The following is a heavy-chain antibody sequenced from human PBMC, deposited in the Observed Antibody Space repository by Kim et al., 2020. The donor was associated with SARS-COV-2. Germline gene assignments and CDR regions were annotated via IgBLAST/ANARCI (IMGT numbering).Heavy chain of an antibody. CDR2: ISAYNGNT. D-gene: IGHD3-10*01. CDR1: GYTFTSYG. J-gene: IGHJ5*02. CDR3: ARVALWFGELSENWFDP. V-gene: IGHV1-18*01. Sequence: ASVKVSCKASGYTFTSYGISWVRQAPGQGLEWMGWISAYNGNTNYAQKLQGRVTMTTDTSTSTDYMELRSLRSDDTAVYYCARVALWFGELSENWFDPWGQGTLVTVSS.